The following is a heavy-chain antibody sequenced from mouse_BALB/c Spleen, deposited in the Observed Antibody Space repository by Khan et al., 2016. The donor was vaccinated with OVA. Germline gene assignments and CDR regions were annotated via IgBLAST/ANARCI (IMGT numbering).Heavy chain of an antibody. D-gene: IGHD1-2*01. V-gene: IGHV1-77*01. CDR3: ARRSYFGYTFAY. CDR2: ISPGSGDT. Sequence: QVQLQQSGAELARPGASVKLSCKASGYTFTDYYINWVKQRTGQGLEWIGEISPGSGDTYYNERFKGKAKLTADKSSSTAYMQLSSLTSAAAAVYFCARRSYFGYTFAYWGQGTLVPVSA. J-gene: IGHJ3*01. CDR1: GYTFTDYY.